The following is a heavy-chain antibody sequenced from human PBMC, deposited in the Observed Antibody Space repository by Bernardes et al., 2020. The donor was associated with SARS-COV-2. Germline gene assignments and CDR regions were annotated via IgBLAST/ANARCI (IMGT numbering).Heavy chain of an antibody. J-gene: IGHJ6*02. CDR3: ARDHGVYDSSGYYYPVYYYYGMDV. V-gene: IGHV3-33*08. D-gene: IGHD3-22*01. CDR2: IWYDGSNK. Sequence: GGSLRLSCAASGFTFSDYYMSWIRQAPGKGLEWVAVIWYDGSNKYYADSVKGRFTISRDNSKNTLYLQMNSLRAEDTAVYYCARDHGVYDSSGYYYPVYYYYGMDVWGQGTTVTVSS. CDR1: GFTFSDYY.